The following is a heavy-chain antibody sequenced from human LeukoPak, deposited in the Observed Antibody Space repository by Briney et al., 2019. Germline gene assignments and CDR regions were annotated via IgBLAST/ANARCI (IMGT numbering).Heavy chain of an antibody. CDR2: ISAYNGNT. V-gene: IGHV1-18*01. CDR1: GYTFTSYG. CDR3: AREKGYCSSTSCFNWFDP. Sequence: ASVKVSCKASGYTFTSYGISWVRQAPGQGLEWMGWISAYNGNTNYAQKLQGRVTMTTDTSTSTAYMELSRLRSDDTAVYYCAREKGYCSSTSCFNWFDPWGQGTLVTVSS. J-gene: IGHJ5*02. D-gene: IGHD2-2*01.